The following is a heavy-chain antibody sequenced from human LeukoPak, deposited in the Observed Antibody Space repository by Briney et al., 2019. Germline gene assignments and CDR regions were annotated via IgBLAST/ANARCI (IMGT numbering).Heavy chain of an antibody. CDR3: ARLAGDVDY. CDR2: INHSGST. D-gene: IGHD2-15*01. J-gene: IGHJ4*02. V-gene: IGHV4-34*01. Sequence: PSETLSLTCAVYGGSFSGYYWSWIRQPPGKGLEWIGEINHSGSTNYNPSLKSRVTISVDTSKNQFSLKLSSVTAADTAVYYCARLAGDVDYWGQGTLVTVSS. CDR1: GGSFSGYY.